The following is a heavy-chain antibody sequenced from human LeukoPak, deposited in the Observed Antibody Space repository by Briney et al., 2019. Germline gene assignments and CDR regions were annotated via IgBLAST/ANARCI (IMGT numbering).Heavy chain of an antibody. D-gene: IGHD5-24*01. CDR2: INPNSGGT. Sequence: ASVKVSCKASGYTFTGYYMHWVRQAPGQGLEWMGWINPNSGGTNYAQKFQGRVTMTRDTSISTAYMELSRLRSDDTAVYYCASMMATSCRYYYYMDVWGKGTTVTVSS. CDR3: ASMMATSCRYYYYMDV. V-gene: IGHV1-2*02. CDR1: GYTFTGYY. J-gene: IGHJ6*03.